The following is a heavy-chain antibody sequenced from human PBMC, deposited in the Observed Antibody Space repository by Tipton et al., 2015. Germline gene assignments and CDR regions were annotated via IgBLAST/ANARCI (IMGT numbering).Heavy chain of an antibody. Sequence: TLSLTCTVSGGSIRSYYWNWIRQTPGTGLEWIGYIFYSGNTNYNPSLKNRVTLLIDTSKNQFSLKLRSVTAADMAVYYCARGGNNWFDPWGRGTLVTVSS. CDR3: ARGGNNWFDP. J-gene: IGHJ5*02. CDR2: IFYSGNT. V-gene: IGHV4-59*01. CDR1: GGSIRSYY. D-gene: IGHD2-15*01.